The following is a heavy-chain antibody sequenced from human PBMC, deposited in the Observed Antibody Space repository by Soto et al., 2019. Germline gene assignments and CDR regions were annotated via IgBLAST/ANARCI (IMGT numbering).Heavy chain of an antibody. CDR2: IYYSGST. CDR3: ARAAADYYFDY. D-gene: IGHD6-13*01. V-gene: IGHV4-30-4*01. CDR1: GGSISSGDYY. J-gene: IGHJ4*02. Sequence: PSETLSLTCTVSGGSISSGDYYWSWIRQPPGKGLEWIGYIYYSGSTYYNPSLKSRVTISVDTSKNQFSLKLSSVTAADTAVYYCARAAADYYFDYWGQGTLVTVSS.